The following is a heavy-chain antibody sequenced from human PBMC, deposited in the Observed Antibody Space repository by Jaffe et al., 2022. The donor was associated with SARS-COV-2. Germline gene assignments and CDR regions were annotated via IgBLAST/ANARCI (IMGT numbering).Heavy chain of an antibody. CDR3: AITHYSGWPYFDY. CDR2: IRSKTNNYAT. V-gene: IGHV3-73*02. D-gene: IGHD6-19*01. Sequence: EVQLVESGGGLVQPGGSLKLSCAASGFSFSVSAIHWVRQASGNGLEWVGRIRSKTNNYATEYAASVKGRFTISRDDSKNVAYLQMNSLKTEDSAEYYCAITHYSGWPYFDYWGQGTLVTVSS. CDR1: GFSFSVSA. J-gene: IGHJ4*02.